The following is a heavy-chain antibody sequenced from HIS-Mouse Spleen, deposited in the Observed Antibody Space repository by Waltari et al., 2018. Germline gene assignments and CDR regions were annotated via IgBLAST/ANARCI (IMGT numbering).Heavy chain of an antibody. CDR3: ARRERYYYGSGSYYNGDY. Sequence: QLQLQESGPGLVKPSETLSLTCTVSGGSISSSSYYWGWIRQPPGKGLEWIGSIYYSGSTYDNPYPKSRVTISVDTSKNHFSLKLSSVTAADTAVYYCARRERYYYGSGSYYNGDYWGQGTLVTVSS. CDR2: IYYSGST. CDR1: GGSISSSSYY. V-gene: IGHV4-39*01. J-gene: IGHJ4*02. D-gene: IGHD3-10*01.